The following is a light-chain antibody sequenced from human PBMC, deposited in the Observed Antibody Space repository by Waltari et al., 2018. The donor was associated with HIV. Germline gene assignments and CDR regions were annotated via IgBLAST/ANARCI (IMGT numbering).Light chain of an antibody. CDR2: DVS. V-gene: IGKV3-11*01. Sequence: DIVLTQSPATLSLSPGERATLSCRANRGVRSYLAWYHQKPGQAPRLLIYDVSTRATGVPPRFSGSRSGTDFTLTISSLEPEDFGVYYCQQREDWPTVSFGGGTKVELK. CDR3: QQREDWPTVS. J-gene: IGKJ4*01. CDR1: RGVRSY.